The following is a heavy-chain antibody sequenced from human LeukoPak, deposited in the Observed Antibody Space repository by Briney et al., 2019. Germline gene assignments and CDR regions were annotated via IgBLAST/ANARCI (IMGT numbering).Heavy chain of an antibody. D-gene: IGHD2-21*02. Sequence: GGSLRLSCAASGFTFSSYGMHWVRQAPGKGLEWVAVIWYDGSNKYYADSVKGRFTISRDNSKNTLYLQMNSLRAEDTAVYYCAKDNALSSPYCGGDCFGAFDIWGQGTMVTVSS. J-gene: IGHJ3*02. CDR2: IWYDGSNK. CDR3: AKDNALSSPYCGGDCFGAFDI. V-gene: IGHV3-33*06. CDR1: GFTFSSYG.